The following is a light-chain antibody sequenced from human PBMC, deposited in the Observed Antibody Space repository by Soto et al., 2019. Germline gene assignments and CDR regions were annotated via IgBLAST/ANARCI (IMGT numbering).Light chain of an antibody. Sequence: QSALTQPASVSGSPGQSITISCTGTSSDVGVYKYVSWYQQHPGTAPKLMIFDVTNRPSGVSNRFSGSKSGSTASLTISGLQAEDEADYYCSSYTTSGTVVFGGGTKLTVL. CDR3: SSYTTSGTVV. CDR2: DVT. J-gene: IGLJ2*01. CDR1: SSDVGVYKY. V-gene: IGLV2-14*03.